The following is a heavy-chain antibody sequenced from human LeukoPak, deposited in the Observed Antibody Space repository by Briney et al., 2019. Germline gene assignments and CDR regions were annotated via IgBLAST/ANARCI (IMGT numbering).Heavy chain of an antibody. Sequence: GGSLRLSCAAFGFTFSNYAMSWVRQAPGKGLEWVDNIKQDGSEKYYVDSVKGRFTISRDNAKNTLYLQMNSLRAEDTAVYYCARAHATVTTAFDYWGQGTLVTVSS. J-gene: IGHJ4*02. CDR3: ARAHATVTTAFDY. V-gene: IGHV3-7*03. CDR2: IKQDGSEK. D-gene: IGHD4-17*01. CDR1: GFTFSNYA.